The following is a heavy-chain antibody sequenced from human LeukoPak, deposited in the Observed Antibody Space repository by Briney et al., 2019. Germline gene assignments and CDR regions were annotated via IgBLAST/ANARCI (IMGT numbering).Heavy chain of an antibody. Sequence: SETLPLTCTVSGGSISSYYWSWIRQPPGKGLEWIGYIYYSGSTNYNPSLKSRVTISVDTSKNQFSLKLSSVTAADTAVYYCARAGGLGYYYYYYMDVWGKGTTVTVSS. V-gene: IGHV4-59*01. J-gene: IGHJ6*03. D-gene: IGHD3-16*01. CDR3: ARAGGLGYYYYYYMDV. CDR1: GGSISSYY. CDR2: IYYSGST.